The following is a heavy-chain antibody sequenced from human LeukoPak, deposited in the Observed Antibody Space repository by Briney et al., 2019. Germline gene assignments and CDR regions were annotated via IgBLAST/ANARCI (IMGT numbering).Heavy chain of an antibody. CDR2: IYYSGST. J-gene: IGHJ6*03. CDR3: ARDGDYYGSGSYYNPPYYYYYMDV. D-gene: IGHD3-10*01. V-gene: IGHV4-59*12. Sequence: PSETLSLTCTVSGGSISSYYWSWIRQPPGKGLEWIGYIYYSGSTNYNPSLKSRVTISVDTSKNQFSLKLSSVTAADTAVYYCARDGDYYGSGSYYNPPYYYYYMDVWGKGTTVTVSS. CDR1: GGSISSYY.